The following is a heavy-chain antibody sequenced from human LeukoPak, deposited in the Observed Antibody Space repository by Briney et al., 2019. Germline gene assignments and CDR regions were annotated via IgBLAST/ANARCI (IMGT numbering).Heavy chain of an antibody. J-gene: IGHJ4*02. Sequence: PSETLSLTCTVSGGSISSSSYYWGWIRQPPGKGLEWIGSIYYSGSTYYNPSLKSRVTISVDTSKNQFSLKLSSVTAADTAIYYCARYTSSYYYDFDLWGRGTLVTVSS. CDR1: GGSISSSSYY. V-gene: IGHV4-39*01. CDR2: IYYSGST. CDR3: ARYTSSYYYDFDL. D-gene: IGHD3-22*01.